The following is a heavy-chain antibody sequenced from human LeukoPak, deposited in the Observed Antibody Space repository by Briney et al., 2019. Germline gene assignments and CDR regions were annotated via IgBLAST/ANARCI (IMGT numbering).Heavy chain of an antibody. CDR1: GFTFSSYA. CDR2: ISGSGGST. CDR3: AKDTQYSGYDLRTNFDY. J-gene: IGHJ4*02. Sequence: GGSLRLSCAASGFTFSSYAMSWVRQAPGKGLEWVSAISGSGGSTYYADSVKGRFTISRDNSKNTLYMQMNSLRAEDTAVYYCAKDTQYSGYDLRTNFDYWGQGTLVTVSS. V-gene: IGHV3-23*01. D-gene: IGHD5-12*01.